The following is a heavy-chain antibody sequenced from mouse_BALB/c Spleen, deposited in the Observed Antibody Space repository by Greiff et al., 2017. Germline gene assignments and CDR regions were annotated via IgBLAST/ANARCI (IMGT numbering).Heavy chain of an antibody. CDR2: IYPGNVNT. J-gene: IGHJ3*01. V-gene: IGHV1S56*01. CDR3: AGRGDGNLAY. Sequence: QVQLQQSGPELVKPGASVRISCKASGYTFTSYYIHWVKQRPGQGLEWIGWIYPGNVNTKYNEKFKGKATLTADKSSSTAYMQLSSLTSEDSAVYFCAGRGDGNLAYWGQGTLVTVSA. CDR1: GYTFTSYY. D-gene: IGHD2-1*01.